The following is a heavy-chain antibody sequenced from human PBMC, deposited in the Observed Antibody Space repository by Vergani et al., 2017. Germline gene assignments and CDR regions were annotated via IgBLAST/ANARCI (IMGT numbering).Heavy chain of an antibody. D-gene: IGHD3-22*01. J-gene: IGHJ6*02. V-gene: IGHV1-18*01. CDR1: GYTFTSYG. Sequence: QVQLVQSGAEVKKPGASVKVSCKASGYTFTSYGISWVRQAPGQGLEWMGWISAYNGNTNYAQKLQGRVTMTTDTATSTAYMERRSLRSDDTAVYYCARDEYYDSSGYDYYYGMDVWGQGTTVTVSS. CDR2: ISAYNGNT. CDR3: ARDEYYDSSGYDYYYGMDV.